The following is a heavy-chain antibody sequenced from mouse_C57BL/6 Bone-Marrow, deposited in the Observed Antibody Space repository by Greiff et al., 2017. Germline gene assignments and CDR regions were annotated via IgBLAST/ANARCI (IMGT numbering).Heavy chain of an antibody. CDR1: GFTFSDYG. J-gene: IGHJ3*01. CDR3: ARGGSYHYGSNPFAY. CDR2: ISNLAYSI. Sequence: EVKLVESGGGLVQPGGSLKLSCAASGFTFSDYGMAWVRQAPRKGPEWVAFISNLAYSIYYADTVTGRFTISRENAKNTLYLEMSSLRSEDTAMYYCARGGSYHYGSNPFAYWGQGTLVTVSA. V-gene: IGHV5-15*01. D-gene: IGHD1-1*01.